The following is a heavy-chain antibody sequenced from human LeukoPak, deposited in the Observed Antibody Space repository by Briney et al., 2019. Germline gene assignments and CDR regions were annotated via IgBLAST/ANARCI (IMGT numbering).Heavy chain of an antibody. CDR2: ISSGGSTI. CDR3: ARDRTGYSSDDAFDI. Sequence: PGGSLRLSCAASGFTFSDYYINWIHQAPGKGLEWVSYISSGGSTIYYADSVKGRFTISRDNAKNSLYLQMNSLRAEDTAVYYCARDRTGYSSDDAFDIWGQGTMVTVSS. J-gene: IGHJ3*02. D-gene: IGHD3-9*01. CDR1: GFTFSDYY. V-gene: IGHV3-11*01.